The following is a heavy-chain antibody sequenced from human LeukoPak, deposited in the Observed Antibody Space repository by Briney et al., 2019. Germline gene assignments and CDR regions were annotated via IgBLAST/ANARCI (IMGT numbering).Heavy chain of an antibody. Sequence: GGSLRLSCAASEFTLTSYWMSWVRQAPGKGLEWVPSISSSSSYIYYADSVKGRFTISRDNAKNSLYLQMNSLRAEDTAVYYCARFWSGYYRYFDYWGQGTLVTVSS. CDR2: ISSSSSYI. D-gene: IGHD3-3*01. CDR3: ARFWSGYYRYFDY. J-gene: IGHJ4*02. CDR1: EFTLTSYW. V-gene: IGHV3-21*01.